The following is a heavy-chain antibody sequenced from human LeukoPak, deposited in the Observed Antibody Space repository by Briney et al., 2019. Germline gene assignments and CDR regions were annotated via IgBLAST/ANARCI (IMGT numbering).Heavy chain of an antibody. V-gene: IGHV3-7*01. CDR2: IKEDGSEK. D-gene: IGHD7-27*01. J-gene: IGHJ4*02. CDR1: GFTFRKHW. CDR3: ARDYTGGWNDY. Sequence: PGGSLRLSCAADGFTFRKHWMSWVRQARGKGLECVAKIKEDGSEKHYVDSVKGRFTISRDNTKNSLYLQMNSLRAEDTAVYYCARDYTGGWNDYWGQGTLVIVSS.